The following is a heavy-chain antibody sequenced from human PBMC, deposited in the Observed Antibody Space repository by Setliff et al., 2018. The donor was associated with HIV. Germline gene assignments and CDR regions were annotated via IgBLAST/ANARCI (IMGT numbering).Heavy chain of an antibody. CDR3: ARHFWPYYYDSSGYPYYYYYMDV. Sequence: SETLSLTCTVSSGSITSYSWNWIRQPPGKGLEWIGYINTSGSTNYNPSLKSRVTISVDTSKDQFSLKLSSVTAADTAVYYCARHFWPYYYDSSGYPYYYYYMDVWGKGTTVTVSS. CDR2: INTSGST. V-gene: IGHV4-4*08. J-gene: IGHJ6*03. CDR1: SGSITSYS. D-gene: IGHD3-22*01.